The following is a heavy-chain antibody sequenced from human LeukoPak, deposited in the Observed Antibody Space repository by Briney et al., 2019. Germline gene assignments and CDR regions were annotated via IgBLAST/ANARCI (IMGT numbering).Heavy chain of an antibody. D-gene: IGHD4-17*01. CDR3: ARELDYCDYEENGAFDI. Sequence: GGSLRLSCAASGFTFSDYGMNWVRQAPGKGLEWVSSITGSSSNIYYADSVKGRFTISRDNSKNTLYLQMNSLRAEDTAVYYCARELDYCDYEENGAFDIWGQGTMVTVSS. J-gene: IGHJ3*02. V-gene: IGHV3-21*01. CDR2: ITGSSSNI. CDR1: GFTFSDYG.